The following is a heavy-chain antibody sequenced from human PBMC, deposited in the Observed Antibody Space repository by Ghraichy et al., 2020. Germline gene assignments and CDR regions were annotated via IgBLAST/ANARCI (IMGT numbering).Heavy chain of an antibody. D-gene: IGHD5-24*01. CDR3: VRGVGVRGFNYYDYGMDV. V-gene: IGHV4-34*01. Sequence: SETLSLTCSINGGSFDVFYWTWIRQFPGRGLEWLGEIAESTSANYNPSLRSRLNILVDASKREVSLHLSSVTAADTAIYYCVRGVGVRGFNYYDYGMDVWGHGTKVTV. CDR2: IAESTSA. J-gene: IGHJ6*02. CDR1: GGSFDVFY.